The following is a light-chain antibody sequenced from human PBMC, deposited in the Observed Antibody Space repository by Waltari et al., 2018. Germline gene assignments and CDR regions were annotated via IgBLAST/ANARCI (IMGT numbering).Light chain of an antibody. V-gene: IGLV2-23*02. CDR1: TRDVGQYNP. CDR3: CSYAGSGTYV. Sequence: QSALTQPASVSATPGQPFTISCPGTTRDVGQYNPVSWYQQPPGKAPKLMICEVIKRPSGVSDRFSGSKSGNTASLTISGLQAEDEADYYCCSYAGSGTYVFGTGTKVTVL. J-gene: IGLJ1*01. CDR2: EVI.